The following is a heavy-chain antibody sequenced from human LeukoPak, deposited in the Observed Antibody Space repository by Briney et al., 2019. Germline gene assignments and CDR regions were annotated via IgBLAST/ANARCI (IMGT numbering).Heavy chain of an antibody. J-gene: IGHJ1*01. CDR1: GFTFSDYY. D-gene: IGHD4-17*01. CDR2: ISSSGSTI. V-gene: IGHV3-11*04. CDR3: ARGSYGDSPPEYFQH. Sequence: PGGSLRLSCAASGFTFSDYYMSWIRQDPGKGLEGVSYISSSGSTIYYADSVKGRFTISRDNAKNSLYLQMNSLRAEDTAVYYCARGSYGDSPPEYFQHWGQGTLVTVSS.